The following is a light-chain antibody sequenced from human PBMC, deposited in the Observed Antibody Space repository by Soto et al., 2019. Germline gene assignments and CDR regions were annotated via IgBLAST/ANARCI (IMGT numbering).Light chain of an antibody. CDR2: RND. V-gene: IGLV1-47*01. J-gene: IGLJ3*02. CDR1: TSNLGINF. CDR3: AAWDDSLSGVV. Sequence: QSVLTQPPSASGTPGQRVTISFFGTTSNLGINFVFWNQQLQGAAPKLLISRNDHRPSGVPDRFSGSKSGTSASLAISGLRSDDEADYHCAAWDDSLSGVVFGGGTKLTVL.